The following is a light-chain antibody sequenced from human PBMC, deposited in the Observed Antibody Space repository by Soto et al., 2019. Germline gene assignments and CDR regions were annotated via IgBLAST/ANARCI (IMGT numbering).Light chain of an antibody. Sequence: QPVLTQPRSVSGSPGQSVTVSCIGTSSDVGGYNSVSWYQEHPGKAPKLMIYDVIKRPSGVPDRFSGSKSGNTASLTISGLLAEDEADYYCCSYVGSYSYVFGTGTKLTVL. J-gene: IGLJ1*01. CDR3: CSYVGSYSYV. CDR1: SSDVGGYNS. V-gene: IGLV2-11*01. CDR2: DVI.